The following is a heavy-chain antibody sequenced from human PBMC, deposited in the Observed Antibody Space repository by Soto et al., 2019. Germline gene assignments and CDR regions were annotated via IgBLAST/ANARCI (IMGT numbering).Heavy chain of an antibody. Sequence: SETLSLTCTVSGGSISSYYWSWIRQPPGKGLEWIGYIYYSGSTNYNPSLKSRVTISVDTSKNQFSLKLSSVTAADTAVYYCARSYYDIFTGYQRDYWGQGTLATLSS. D-gene: IGHD3-9*01. CDR3: ARSYYDIFTGYQRDY. CDR1: GGSISSYY. V-gene: IGHV4-59*01. J-gene: IGHJ4*02. CDR2: IYYSGST.